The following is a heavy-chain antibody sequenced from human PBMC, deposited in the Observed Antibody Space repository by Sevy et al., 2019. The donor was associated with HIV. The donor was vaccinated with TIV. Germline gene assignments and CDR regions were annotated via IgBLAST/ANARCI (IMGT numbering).Heavy chain of an antibody. V-gene: IGHV3-23*01. J-gene: IGHJ4*02. CDR1: GFIFSSYV. D-gene: IGHD3-3*01. CDR3: AGGSWSGFDY. Sequence: GGSLRLSCAASGFIFSSYVMNWVRQAPGKGLEWVSGISGSGGYTYYADSVKGRFTISRDNSNKILYLEMNTLRVEDTAVNYCAGGSWSGFDYWGQGTLVTVSS. CDR2: ISGSGGYT.